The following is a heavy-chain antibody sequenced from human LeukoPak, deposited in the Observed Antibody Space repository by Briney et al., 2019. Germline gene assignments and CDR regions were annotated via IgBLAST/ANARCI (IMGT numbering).Heavy chain of an antibody. D-gene: IGHD7-27*01. CDR2: IYQSGST. V-gene: IGHV4-38-2*02. Sequence: PSETLSLTCSVSGYSISSGYYWGWIRQPPGKGLEWIGSIYQSGSTYYNPSLKSRVTISVDTSKNQFSRKLSSVTAADTAVYYCARLAWGRLDYWGQGTLVTVSS. CDR1: GYSISSGYY. J-gene: IGHJ4*02. CDR3: ARLAWGRLDY.